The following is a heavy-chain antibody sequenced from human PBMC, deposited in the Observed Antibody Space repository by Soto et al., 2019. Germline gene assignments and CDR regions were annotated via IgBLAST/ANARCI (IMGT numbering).Heavy chain of an antibody. Sequence: ASVKVSCKASGGTFSSYTISWVRQAPGQGLEWMGRIIPILGITNYAQKFQGRVTITADKSTSTAYMELSSLRSEDTAVYYCARGGSSGVAEDWFDPWGQGTLVTVSS. J-gene: IGHJ5*02. CDR1: GGTFSSYT. CDR2: IIPILGIT. CDR3: ARGGSSGVAEDWFDP. V-gene: IGHV1-69*02. D-gene: IGHD6-19*01.